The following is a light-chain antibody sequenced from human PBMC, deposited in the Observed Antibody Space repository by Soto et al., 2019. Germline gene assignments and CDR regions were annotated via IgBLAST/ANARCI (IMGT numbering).Light chain of an antibody. CDR1: QSISNK. CDR3: QQYNNWFLIS. Sequence: IILTQAPDTLSLSPLERATLSFMFSQSISNKLAWYQQKPGQPPRLLIYDTSTRATGIPARFSGSGSGTEFTLTINSLQSEDLAVYYCQQYNNWFLISFGQGTRLEIK. V-gene: IGKV3-15*01. CDR2: DTS. J-gene: IGKJ5*01.